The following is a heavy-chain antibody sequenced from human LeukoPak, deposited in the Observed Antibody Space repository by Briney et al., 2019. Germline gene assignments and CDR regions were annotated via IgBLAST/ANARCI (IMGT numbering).Heavy chain of an antibody. Sequence: SETLSLTCTVSGGSISSYYWSWIRQPAGKGLEWIGRIYTSGSTNYNPSLKGRVTTSVDPSKTQFSLKLSSVTAADTAVYYCASHSGYCSSTSCRGFYYYYYMDVWGKGTTVTVSS. CDR1: GGSISSYY. CDR3: ASHSGYCSSTSCRGFYYYYYMDV. J-gene: IGHJ6*03. V-gene: IGHV4-4*07. D-gene: IGHD2-2*01. CDR2: IYTSGST.